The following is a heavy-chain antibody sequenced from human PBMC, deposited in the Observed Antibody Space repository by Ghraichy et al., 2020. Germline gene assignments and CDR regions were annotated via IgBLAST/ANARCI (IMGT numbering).Heavy chain of an antibody. D-gene: IGHD2-2*02. CDR3: ARGGVGYCTSNTCYRYYLGMDV. CDR1: GGSFSGPY. CDR2: IIHTGSS. V-gene: IGHV4-34*01. Sequence: SETLSLTCAVSGGSFSGPYWSWVRQPPGKGLEWIGEIIHTGSSNSNPSLTSRVTMSVDTSKNQFSLNLTSVTAADTAVYYCARGGVGYCTSNTCYRYYLGMDVCGQGTTVTGSS. J-gene: IGHJ6*01.